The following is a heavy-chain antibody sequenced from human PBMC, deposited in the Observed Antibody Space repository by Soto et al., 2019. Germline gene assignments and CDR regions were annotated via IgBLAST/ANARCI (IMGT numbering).Heavy chain of an antibody. CDR3: ASTVTHDYGGYSWEDYYSPMGV. CDR2: INAGNGNT. CDR1: GYTFTSYA. D-gene: IGHD4-17*01. Sequence: QVQLVQSGAEEKKPGASVKVSCKASGYTFTSYAMHWVRQAPGQRLEWMGWINAGNGNTKYSQKFQGRVTITRDTSASTADRELGSLRSEDTAVYCCASTVTHDYGGYSWEDYYSPMGVWGQGTTGTVSS. V-gene: IGHV1-3*05. J-gene: IGHJ6*01.